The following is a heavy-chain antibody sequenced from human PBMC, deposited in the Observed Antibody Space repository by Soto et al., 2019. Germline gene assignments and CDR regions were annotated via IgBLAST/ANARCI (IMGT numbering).Heavy chain of an antibody. CDR2: ISAYNGNT. V-gene: IGHV1-18*01. J-gene: IGHJ5*02. CDR3: VRNEYMVRGDGWFDP. Sequence: QVQLVQSGAEVKKPGAQVKVSCKASVKTFTNYGISWVRQPPGQGLDGMGWISAYNGNTNYAQKFQGRVTMTTDTSMSTAYMELRSLRSDDTAVYYCVRNEYMVRGDGWFDPWGQGTLVTVSS. CDR1: VKTFTNYG. D-gene: IGHD3-10*01.